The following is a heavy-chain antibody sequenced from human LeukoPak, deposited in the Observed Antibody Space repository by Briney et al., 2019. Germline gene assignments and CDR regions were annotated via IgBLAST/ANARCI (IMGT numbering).Heavy chain of an antibody. CDR3: ARHVSSYDPLLLFDY. CDR2: INYSGRT. V-gene: IGHV4-34*01. Sequence: SETLSLTCAVYGGPFSGYFWSWIRQPPGKGLEWIGEINYSGRTNYNPSLKSRVTISVDTSKNQFSLKLSSVTAADTAVYYCARHVSSYDPLLLFDYWGQGTLVTVSS. CDR1: GGPFSGYF. J-gene: IGHJ4*02. D-gene: IGHD2/OR15-2a*01.